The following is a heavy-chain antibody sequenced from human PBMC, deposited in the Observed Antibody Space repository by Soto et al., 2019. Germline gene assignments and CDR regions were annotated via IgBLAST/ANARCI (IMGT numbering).Heavy chain of an antibody. CDR1: GFTFSSYA. V-gene: IGHV3-23*01. J-gene: IGHJ4*02. CDR2: ISGSGGST. CDR3: ATGIPWLVQNYFDY. Sequence: EVQLLESGGGLVQPGGSLRLSCAASGFTFSSYAMSWVRQAPGKGLEWVSAISGSGGSTYYADSVKGRFTISRDNYKNTLYMQMNSLRAEDTAVYYCATGIPWLVQNYFDYWGQGNLVTVSS. D-gene: IGHD6-19*01.